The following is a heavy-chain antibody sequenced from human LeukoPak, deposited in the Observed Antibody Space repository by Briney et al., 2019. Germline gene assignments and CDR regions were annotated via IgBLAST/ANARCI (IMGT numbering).Heavy chain of an antibody. CDR2: IIPIFGTA. J-gene: IGHJ4*02. Sequence: SVKVSCKASGGTFSSYAISWVRQAPGQGLEWMGGIIPIFGTANYAQKFQGRVTITAGESTSTAYMELSSLRSEDTAVYYCARDVPNWNYFDYWGQGTLVTVSS. CDR3: ARDVPNWNYFDY. D-gene: IGHD1-1*01. V-gene: IGHV1-69*13. CDR1: GGTFSSYA.